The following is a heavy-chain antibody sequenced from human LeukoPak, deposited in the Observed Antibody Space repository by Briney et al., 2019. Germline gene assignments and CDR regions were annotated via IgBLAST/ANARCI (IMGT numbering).Heavy chain of an antibody. CDR1: GYTFSTYG. CDR3: ARDYQGYSYGGLDY. D-gene: IGHD5-18*01. J-gene: IGHJ4*02. Sequence: ASVKVSCKASGYTFSTYGISWVRQAPGQGLEWMGWISVYNGNTNYAQELQGRVTMTTDTSTSTAYMELRSLRSDDTAVYYCARDYQGYSYGGLDYWGQGTLVTVSS. CDR2: ISVYNGNT. V-gene: IGHV1-18*01.